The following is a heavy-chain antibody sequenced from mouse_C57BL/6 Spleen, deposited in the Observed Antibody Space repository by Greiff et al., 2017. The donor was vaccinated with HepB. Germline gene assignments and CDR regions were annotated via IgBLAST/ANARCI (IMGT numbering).Heavy chain of an antibody. V-gene: IGHV5-6*01. CDR2: ISSGGSYT. J-gene: IGHJ1*03. CDR1: GFTFSSYG. CDR3: ARHEDYYGSSSHYWYFDV. D-gene: IGHD1-1*01. Sequence: EVQLVESGGDLVKPGGSLKLSCAASGFTFSSYGMSWVRQTPDKRLEWVATISSGGSYTDYPDSVKGRFTFSRDNAKNTLYLQMSSLKSEDTAMYYCARHEDYYGSSSHYWYFDVWGTGTTVTVSS.